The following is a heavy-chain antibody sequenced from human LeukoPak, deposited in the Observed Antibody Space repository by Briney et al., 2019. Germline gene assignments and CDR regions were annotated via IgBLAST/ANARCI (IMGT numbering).Heavy chain of an antibody. V-gene: IGHV3-7*01. Sequence: GVLRLSCAAPGFSFSSNWMGWVRQAPGKGLEWVAHIKRDGSQKYYLDSVKGRFTISRENAKNSLYLQMNSLRVEDTAVYYCARLGLEVGGPNWFDPWGQGTLVTVSS. J-gene: IGHJ5*02. CDR2: IKRDGSQK. D-gene: IGHD1-1*01. CDR1: GFSFSSNW. CDR3: ARLGLEVGGPNWFDP.